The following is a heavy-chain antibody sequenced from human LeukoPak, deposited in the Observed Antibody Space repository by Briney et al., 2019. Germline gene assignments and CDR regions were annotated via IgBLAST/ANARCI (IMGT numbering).Heavy chain of an antibody. J-gene: IGHJ4*02. D-gene: IGHD1-26*01. CDR1: GYSFTNYW. CDR2: VYPGDSDT. CDR3: ARPGVGAKSFVVY. Sequence: GESLQISCQGFGYSFTNYWIGWVRQLPGKGLEWMGIVYPGDSDTRYSPSFQGQVTISADKSISTAFLQWSSLKASDTAVYYCARPGVGAKSFVVYWGQGTLVTVSS. V-gene: IGHV5-51*01.